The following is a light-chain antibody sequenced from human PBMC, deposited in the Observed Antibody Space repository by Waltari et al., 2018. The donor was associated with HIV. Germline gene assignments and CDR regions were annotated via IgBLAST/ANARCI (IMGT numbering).Light chain of an antibody. CDR3: QQYYNSPYT. CDR1: QSVLYSSNNKNY. CDR2: WAS. Sequence: DIQMTQSPDSLAVSLGERATINCKSSQSVLYSSNNKNYLAWYQQKPGQPPKLLIYWASTRESGVPDRFSGSGSGTHFTLTISSLQAEDVAVYYCQQYYNSPYTFGQGTKLEIK. J-gene: IGKJ2*01. V-gene: IGKV4-1*01.